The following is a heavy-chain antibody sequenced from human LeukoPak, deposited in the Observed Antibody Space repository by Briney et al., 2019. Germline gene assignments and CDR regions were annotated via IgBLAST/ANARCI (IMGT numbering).Heavy chain of an antibody. CDR3: AREHDSSGYYYRY. Sequence: GGSLRLSCAASGFTFSSYSMNWVRQAPGKGLEWVSSISSSSSYIYYAGSVKGRFTISRDNAKNSLYLQMNSLRAEDTAVYYCAREHDSSGYYYRYWGQGTLVTVSS. D-gene: IGHD3-22*01. CDR1: GFTFSSYS. J-gene: IGHJ4*02. CDR2: ISSSSSYI. V-gene: IGHV3-21*01.